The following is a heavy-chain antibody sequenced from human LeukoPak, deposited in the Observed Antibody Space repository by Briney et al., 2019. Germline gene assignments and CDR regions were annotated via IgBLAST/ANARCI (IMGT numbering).Heavy chain of an antibody. CDR3: ARGTTVDY. CDR1: GFTFSSYW. J-gene: IGHJ4*02. D-gene: IGHD1-1*01. V-gene: IGHV3-7*01. Sequence: GGSLRLSCAASGFTFSSYWMNWVRQAPGKGLECVANIKYDGSEKYYMDSVKGRFTISRDNAKNSLYLQMNSLRVEDTAVYYCARGTTVDYWGRGTLVTVSS. CDR2: IKYDGSEK.